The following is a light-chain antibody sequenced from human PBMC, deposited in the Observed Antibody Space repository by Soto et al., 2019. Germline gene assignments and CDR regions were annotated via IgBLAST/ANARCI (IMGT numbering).Light chain of an antibody. CDR1: QSVLYSSNNKNY. V-gene: IGKV4-1*01. Sequence: DIVMTQSPDSLAVSLGERATINCKSSQSVLYSSNNKNYLACYQQKPGQTPKLPIYWASTRESGVPDRFSGSGSGSDFTLTISRVQAEDVSVYYRQHYYRPWTFGQGTKVEIK. J-gene: IGKJ1*01. CDR3: QHYYRPWT. CDR2: WAS.